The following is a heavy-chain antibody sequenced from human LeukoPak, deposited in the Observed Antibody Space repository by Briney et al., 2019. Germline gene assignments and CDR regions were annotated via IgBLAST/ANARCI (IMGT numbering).Heavy chain of an antibody. D-gene: IGHD5-18*01. V-gene: IGHV4-31*03. Sequence: PSQTLSLTCTVSGGSISSGGYYWSWIRQHPGKGLEWIGYIYYSGSTYYNPSLKSRVTISVDTSKNQFSLKLSSVTAADTAVYYCATIRDTAHRYWYFDLWGRGTLVIVSS. J-gene: IGHJ2*01. CDR2: IYYSGST. CDR3: ATIRDTAHRYWYFDL. CDR1: GGSISSGGYY.